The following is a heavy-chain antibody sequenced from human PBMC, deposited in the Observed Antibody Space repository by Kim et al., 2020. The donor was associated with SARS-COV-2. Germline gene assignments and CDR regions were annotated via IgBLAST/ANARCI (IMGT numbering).Heavy chain of an antibody. Sequence: GGSLRLSCAASGFTFSSYDMHWVRQATGKGLEWVSAIGTAGDTYYSASAKSRFTITRENANNSSNLQMNSLRAGETAVYYCARGRWYYDFWSGYKGGEYGFDPWGQGTMVTVSS. CDR3: ARGRWYYDFWSGYKGGEYGFDP. D-gene: IGHD3-3*01. J-gene: IGHJ5*02. CDR2: IGTAGDT. CDR1: GFTFSSYD. V-gene: IGHV3-13*01.